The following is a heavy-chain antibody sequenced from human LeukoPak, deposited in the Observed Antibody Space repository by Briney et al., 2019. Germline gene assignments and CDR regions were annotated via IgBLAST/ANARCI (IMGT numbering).Heavy chain of an antibody. CDR3: ARDKGGTTPTGYFQH. V-gene: IGHV4-59*11. CDR1: GGSISSHY. Sequence: SETLSLICTVSGGSISSHYWSWIRQPPGKGLGWIGYIYYSGSTNYNPSLKSRVTLSVDTSQNQFSLKLSSVTAAGTAVYYCARDKGGTTPTGYFQHWGQGTLVTVSS. D-gene: IGHD1-7*01. CDR2: IYYSGST. J-gene: IGHJ1*01.